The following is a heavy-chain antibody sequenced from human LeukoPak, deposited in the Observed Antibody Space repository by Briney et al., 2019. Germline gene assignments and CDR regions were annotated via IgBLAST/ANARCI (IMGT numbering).Heavy chain of an antibody. CDR1: GFTFSSYS. Sequence: GGSLRLSCAASGFTFSSYSMNWVRQAPGKGLEWVSSISSSSSYIYYADSVKGRFTISRDNAKNSLYLQMNSLRAEDTAVYYCARVRRGSGYQIDYWGQGTLVTVSS. CDR3: ARVRRGSGYQIDY. CDR2: ISSSSSYI. D-gene: IGHD3-22*01. V-gene: IGHV3-21*04. J-gene: IGHJ4*02.